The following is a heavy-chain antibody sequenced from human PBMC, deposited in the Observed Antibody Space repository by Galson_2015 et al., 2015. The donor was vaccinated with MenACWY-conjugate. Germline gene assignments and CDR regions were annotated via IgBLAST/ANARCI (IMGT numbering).Heavy chain of an antibody. J-gene: IGHJ4*02. CDR2: IKADGSFS. Sequence: LRLSCAASGFTFNNYWMHWVRQPPGKGLEWISYIKADGSFSNYADSVKGRFTISTDNAKNMVYLQMDGLGDEDTAVYFCARDNNWSFDSWGQGTLVTVSS. CDR3: ARDNNWSFDS. V-gene: IGHV3-74*01. D-gene: IGHD1-1*01. CDR1: GFTFNNYW.